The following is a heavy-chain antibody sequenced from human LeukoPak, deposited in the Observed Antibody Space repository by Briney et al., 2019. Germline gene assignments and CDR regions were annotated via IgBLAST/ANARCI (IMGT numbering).Heavy chain of an antibody. D-gene: IGHD4-17*01. Sequence: PGGSLRLSCAASGYTFSDSYMSWIRQTPGKGLEWVSYISSSGSTIYYADSVKGRFTISRDNAKNSLYLQMHSLRAEDTAVYYCVRDGDYGDYVDCWGQGTLVTVSS. CDR2: ISSSGSTI. J-gene: IGHJ4*02. CDR1: GYTFSDSY. V-gene: IGHV3-11*04. CDR3: VRDGDYGDYVDC.